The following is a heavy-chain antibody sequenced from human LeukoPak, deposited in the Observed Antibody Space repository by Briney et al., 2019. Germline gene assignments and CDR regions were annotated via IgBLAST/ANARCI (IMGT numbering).Heavy chain of an antibody. V-gene: IGHV4-39*01. CDR1: GGSISSSSYY. Sequence: SETLSLTCTVSGGSISSSSYYWGWIRQPPGKGLEWIGSIYYSGSTYYNPSLKSRVTISVDTSKNQFSLKLSSVTAADTAVYYCARSLGDFWSGYSLFDYWGQGTLVTVSS. J-gene: IGHJ4*02. CDR2: IYYSGST. D-gene: IGHD3-3*01. CDR3: ARSLGDFWSGYSLFDY.